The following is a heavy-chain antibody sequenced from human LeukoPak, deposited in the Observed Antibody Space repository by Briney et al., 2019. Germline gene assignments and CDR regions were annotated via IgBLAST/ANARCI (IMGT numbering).Heavy chain of an antibody. Sequence: SGGSLRLSCAASGFTFSSHWMSWVRQAPGKGLEWVADIKQDGSEKYYVDSVKGRFTISRDNAKNSLYLQMNSLRAEDTAVYYCARGLLDAFDIWGQGTMVTVSS. CDR1: GFTFSSHW. D-gene: IGHD2-21*01. CDR3: ARGLLDAFDI. CDR2: IKQDGSEK. J-gene: IGHJ3*02. V-gene: IGHV3-7*01.